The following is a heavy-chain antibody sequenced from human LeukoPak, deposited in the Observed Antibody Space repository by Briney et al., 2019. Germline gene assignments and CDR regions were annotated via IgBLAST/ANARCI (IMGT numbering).Heavy chain of an antibody. CDR3: ARGVYGYIAASPGI. CDR2: ISSSSSTI. J-gene: IGHJ3*02. D-gene: IGHD6-13*01. CDR1: GFTFSSYS. Sequence: PGGSLRLSCAASGFTFSSYSMNWVRQAPGKGLEWVSYISSSSSTIYYADSVKGRFTISRDNSKNTLYLQMNSLRAEDTAVYYCARGVYGYIAASPGIWGQGTMVTVSS. V-gene: IGHV3-48*01.